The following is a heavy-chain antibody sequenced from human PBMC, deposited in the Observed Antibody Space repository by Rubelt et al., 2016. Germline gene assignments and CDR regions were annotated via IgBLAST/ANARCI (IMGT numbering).Heavy chain of an antibody. CDR2: IYYSGST. CDR3: ARAYGGTIFGVVDY. J-gene: IGHJ4*02. V-gene: IGHV4-31*03. CDR1: GGSISSGGYY. D-gene: IGHD3-3*01. Sequence: QVQLQESGPGLVKPSETLSLTCTVSGGSISSGGYYWSWIRQHPGKGLEWIGYIYYSGSTYYNPSLKGRVTISLATSKNQFSLKLSSVSAADTAVYYCARAYGGTIFGVVDYWGQGTLVTVSS.